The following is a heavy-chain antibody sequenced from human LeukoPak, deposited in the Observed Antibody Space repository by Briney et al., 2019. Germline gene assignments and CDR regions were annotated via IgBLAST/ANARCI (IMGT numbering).Heavy chain of an antibody. V-gene: IGHV3-7*01. CDR1: GFTFSSYW. Sequence: GGSLRLSCAASGFTFSSYWMSWVRQAPGKGLEWVANIKQDGSEKYYVDSVKGRFTISRDNAKNSLYLQMNSLRAEDTAVYYCARDYSSSWYNYYYYMDVWGKGTTVTVSS. CDR3: ARDYSSSWYNYYYYMDV. J-gene: IGHJ6*03. D-gene: IGHD6-13*01. CDR2: IKQDGSEK.